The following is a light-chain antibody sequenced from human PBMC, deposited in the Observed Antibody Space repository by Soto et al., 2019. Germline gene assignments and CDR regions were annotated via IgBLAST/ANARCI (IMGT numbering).Light chain of an antibody. CDR3: CSCASSTSDV. CDR1: SSDVGGYNF. Sequence: QSALTQPASVSGSPGQSITISCTGTSSDVGGYNFVSWYQQYPGKAPKLMIHDVTSRPSGVSNRFSGSKSGTTASLTISGLQAEDEADYYCCSCASSTSDVFGTGTKLTVL. CDR2: DVT. J-gene: IGLJ1*01. V-gene: IGLV2-14*01.